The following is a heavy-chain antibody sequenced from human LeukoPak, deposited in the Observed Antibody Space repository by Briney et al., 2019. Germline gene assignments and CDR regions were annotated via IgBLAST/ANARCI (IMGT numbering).Heavy chain of an antibody. Sequence: ASVKVSCKASGYTFTSYGISWVRQAPGQGLEWMGWISAYNGNTNYAQKLQGRVTMTTDTSTSTAYMELRSLRSDDTAVYYCAGVTSPVWGSLSSWFDPWGQGTLVTVSS. V-gene: IGHV1-18*01. D-gene: IGHD3-16*01. CDR2: ISAYNGNT. CDR3: AGVTSPVWGSLSSWFDP. CDR1: GYTFTSYG. J-gene: IGHJ5*02.